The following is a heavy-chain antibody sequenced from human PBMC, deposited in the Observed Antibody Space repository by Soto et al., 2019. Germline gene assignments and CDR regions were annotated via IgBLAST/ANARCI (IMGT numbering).Heavy chain of an antibody. Sequence: SEPLSLTCTVSGGSISSSSYYWGWIRQPPGKGREWIGSIYYSGSTYYNPSLKSRVTISVDTSKNQFPLKLSSVTAADTAVYYCASLRYDFWSGYYTGSVFDYWGQGTLVTVSS. J-gene: IGHJ4*02. V-gene: IGHV4-39*01. D-gene: IGHD3-3*01. CDR1: GGSISSSSYY. CDR2: IYYSGST. CDR3: ASLRYDFWSGYYTGSVFDY.